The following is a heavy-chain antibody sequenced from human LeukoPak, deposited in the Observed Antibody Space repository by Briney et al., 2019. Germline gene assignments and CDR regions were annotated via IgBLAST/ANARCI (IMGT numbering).Heavy chain of an antibody. V-gene: IGHV3-23*01. D-gene: IGHD3-22*01. CDR1: GFTFSSYA. Sequence: PGGSLRLSCAASGFTFSSYAMSWVRQAPGKGLEWVSAISGSGGSTYYADSVKGRFTISRDNAKNSLYLQMNSLRADDTAVYYCARDRDSRWDFDLWGRGTLVTVSS. CDR3: ARDRDSRWDFDL. CDR2: ISGSGGST. J-gene: IGHJ2*01.